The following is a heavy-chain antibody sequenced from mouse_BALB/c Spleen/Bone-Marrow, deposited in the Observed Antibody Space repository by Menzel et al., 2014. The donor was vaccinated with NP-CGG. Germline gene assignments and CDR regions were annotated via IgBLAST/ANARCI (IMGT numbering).Heavy chain of an antibody. V-gene: IGHV1-87*01. CDR2: IYPGDGDT. J-gene: IGHJ4*01. CDR1: GYTFTSYW. CDR3: ASPSGNYDAMDY. Sequence: VQLQQSGAELARPGASVKLSCKASGYTFTSYWMQWVKQRPGQGLEWLGAIYPGDGDTRYTQKFRGKATLTADKSSNTAYMQLSSLTSEDSAVYFCASPSGNYDAMDYWGQGTSVTVSS. D-gene: IGHD2-1*01.